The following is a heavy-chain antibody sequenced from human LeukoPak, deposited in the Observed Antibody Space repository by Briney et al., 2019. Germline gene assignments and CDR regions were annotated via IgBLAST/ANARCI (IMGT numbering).Heavy chain of an antibody. D-gene: IGHD3-10*01. CDR2: MNPNSGNT. CDR1: GYTFTSYD. CDR3: ARAHQGSGSPSTGFDY. Sequence: GASVKVSRKASGYTFTSYDINWVRQATGQGLEWMGWMNPNSGNTGYAQKFQGRVTMTRNTSISTAYMELSSLRSEDTAVYYCARAHQGSGSPSTGFDYWGQGTLVTVSS. J-gene: IGHJ4*02. V-gene: IGHV1-8*01.